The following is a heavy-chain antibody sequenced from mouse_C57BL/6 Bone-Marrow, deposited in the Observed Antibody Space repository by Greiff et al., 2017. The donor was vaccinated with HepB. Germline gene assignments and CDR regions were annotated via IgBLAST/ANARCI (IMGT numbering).Heavy chain of an antibody. V-gene: IGHV1-64*01. CDR1: GYTFTSYW. Sequence: QVQLQQPGAELVKPGASVKLSCKASGYTFTSYWMHWVKQRPGQGLEWIGMIHPNSGSTNYNEKFKSKATLTVDNSSSTAYMQRSSLSSEDSAVYYCARYPRLGRYWYFDVWGTGTTVTVSS. CDR3: ARYPRLGRYWYFDV. D-gene: IGHD4-1*01. J-gene: IGHJ1*03. CDR2: IHPNSGST.